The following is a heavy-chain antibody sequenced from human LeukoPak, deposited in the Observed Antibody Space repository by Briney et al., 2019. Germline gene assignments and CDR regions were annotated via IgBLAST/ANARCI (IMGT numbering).Heavy chain of an antibody. D-gene: IGHD3-9*01. CDR2: INHSGST. Sequence: SETLSLTCAVYGGSFSGYYWNWIRQPPGKGLEWIGEINHSGSTNYNPTLKSRFTISVDTSKNDFSLKLSPVTAADTAVYYCARGRHYDILTGYYNERYFDYWGQGTLVTVSS. CDR1: GGSFSGYY. CDR3: ARGRHYDILTGYYNERYFDY. J-gene: IGHJ4*02. V-gene: IGHV4-34*01.